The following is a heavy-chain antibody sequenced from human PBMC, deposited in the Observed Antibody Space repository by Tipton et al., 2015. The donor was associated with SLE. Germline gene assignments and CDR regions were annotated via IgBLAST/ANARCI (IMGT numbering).Heavy chain of an antibody. CDR1: GGPISSGGYY. CDR2: THYMGST. Sequence: TLSLTCSVSGGPISSGGYYWTWIRQHPGKGLEWVGNTHYMGSTNFNPSLKSRVAMSVDMSKNQFSLKLTSVTAADTAVYYCASGNPVMPLWGQGTLVTVSS. J-gene: IGHJ4*02. V-gene: IGHV4-61*08. CDR3: ASGNPVMPL. D-gene: IGHD1-1*01.